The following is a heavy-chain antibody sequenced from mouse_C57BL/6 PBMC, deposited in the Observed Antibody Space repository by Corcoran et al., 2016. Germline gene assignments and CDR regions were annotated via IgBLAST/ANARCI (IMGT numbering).Heavy chain of an antibody. J-gene: IGHJ3*01. Sequence: EVQLQQSGSELVKPGASVKISCKASGYTFTDYYMNWVKQSHGKSLEWIGDINPNNGGTSYNQKFKGKATLTVDKSSSTAYMELRSLTSEDSAVYYCARTGFAYWGQGTLVTVSA. CDR3: ARTGFAY. V-gene: IGHV1-26*01. CDR1: GYTFTDYY. CDR2: INPNNGGT.